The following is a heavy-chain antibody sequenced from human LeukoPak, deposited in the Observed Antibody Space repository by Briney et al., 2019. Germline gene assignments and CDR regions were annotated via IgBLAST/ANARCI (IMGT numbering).Heavy chain of an antibody. CDR3: ASRHCSGGRCYFAGADPFDY. CDR2: IYSGGST. D-gene: IGHD2-15*01. CDR1: GFTLSSYA. V-gene: IGHV3-23*03. J-gene: IGHJ4*02. Sequence: GGSLRLSCAASGFTLSSYAMSWVRQAPGKGLEWVSVIYSGGSTSYVDSVKGRFTTSRDNSKNTLYLQMNSLRAEDTAVYYCASRHCSGGRCYFAGADPFDYWGQGTLVTVSS.